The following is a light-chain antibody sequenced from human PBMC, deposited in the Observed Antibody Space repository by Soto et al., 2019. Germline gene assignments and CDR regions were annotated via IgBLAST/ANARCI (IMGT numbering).Light chain of an antibody. J-gene: IGKJ5*01. CDR1: QSVSSN. CDR3: QQDDNLPIT. CDR2: GAS. Sequence: EIVMTQSPATLSVSPGERATLSCRASQSVSSNLAWYPQKPGQAPRLLIYGASTRATGIPARFSGSGSGTEIPLTISRLQSEDVAVFYCQQDDNLPITFGQGTLLEIK. V-gene: IGKV3-15*01.